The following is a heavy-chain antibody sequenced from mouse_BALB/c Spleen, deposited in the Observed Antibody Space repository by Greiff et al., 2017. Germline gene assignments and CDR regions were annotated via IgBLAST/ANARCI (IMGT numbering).Heavy chain of an antibody. V-gene: IGHV1-63*01. J-gene: IGHJ4*01. Sequence: QVQLKESGPELVRPGTSVKISCKASGYAFTNYWLGWVKQRPGHGLEWIGDIYPGSGNTYYNEKFKGKATLTADKSSSTAYMQLSSLTSEDSAVYFCAIIYYEDYAMDYWGQGTSVTVSS. CDR2: IYPGSGNT. CDR3: AIIYYEDYAMDY. CDR1: GYAFTNYW. D-gene: IGHD2-4*01.